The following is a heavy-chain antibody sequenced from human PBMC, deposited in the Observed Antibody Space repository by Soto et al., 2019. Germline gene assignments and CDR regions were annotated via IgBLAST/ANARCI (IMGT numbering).Heavy chain of an antibody. CDR1: GYTFTGYY. J-gene: IGHJ6*03. CDR2: INPNSGGT. V-gene: IGHV1-2*04. CDR3: AREKRGVDYGDPNYYYMDV. Sequence: ASVKVSCKASGYTFTGYYMHWVRQAPGQGLEWMGWINPNSGGTNYAQKFQGWVTMTRDTSISTAYMELSRLRSDDTAVYYCAREKRGVDYGDPNYYYMDVWGKGTTVTVSS. D-gene: IGHD4-17*01.